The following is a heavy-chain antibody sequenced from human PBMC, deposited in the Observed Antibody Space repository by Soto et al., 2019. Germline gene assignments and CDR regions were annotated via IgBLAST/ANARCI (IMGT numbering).Heavy chain of an antibody. D-gene: IGHD2-8*01. Sequence: GASVKVSCMASGYTFTGYYMHWVRQAPGQGLEWMGWINPNSGGTNYAQKFKGWVTMTRDTSISTAYMELSRLRSDDTAVYYCARGGDVLMVYAIQADYWGQGTLVTVSS. V-gene: IGHV1-2*04. CDR1: GYTFTGYY. J-gene: IGHJ4*02. CDR2: INPNSGGT. CDR3: ARGGDVLMVYAIQADY.